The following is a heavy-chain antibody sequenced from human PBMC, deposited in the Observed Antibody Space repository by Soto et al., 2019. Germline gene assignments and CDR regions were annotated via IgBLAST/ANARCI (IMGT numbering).Heavy chain of an antibody. Sequence: GGSLRLSCAASGFTFSSYWMSWVRQAPGKGLEWVANIKQDGSEKYYVDSVKGRFTISRDNAKNSLYLQMNSLRAEDTAVYYCARDLGDSSSWYVGYYYYYYMDVWGKGTTVTVS. V-gene: IGHV3-7*01. CDR2: IKQDGSEK. CDR3: ARDLGDSSSWYVGYYYYYYMDV. J-gene: IGHJ6*03. CDR1: GFTFSSYW. D-gene: IGHD6-13*01.